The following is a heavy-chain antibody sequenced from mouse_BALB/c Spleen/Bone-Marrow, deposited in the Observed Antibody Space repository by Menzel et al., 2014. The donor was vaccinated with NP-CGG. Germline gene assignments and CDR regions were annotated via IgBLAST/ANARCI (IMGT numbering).Heavy chain of an antibody. Sequence: EVQGVESGGGLVQPGGSLRLSCATSGFTFSDYYMYWVRQTPEKRLEWVAYISNGGGSTYYPDTVKGRVTISRDNAQNTLYLQMSRLKSEDTAMYYCARQGAYSYFDYWGQGTTLTVSS. CDR1: GFTFSDYY. J-gene: IGHJ2*01. CDR2: ISNGGGST. V-gene: IGHV5-12*02. D-gene: IGHD2-10*01. CDR3: ARQGAYSYFDY.